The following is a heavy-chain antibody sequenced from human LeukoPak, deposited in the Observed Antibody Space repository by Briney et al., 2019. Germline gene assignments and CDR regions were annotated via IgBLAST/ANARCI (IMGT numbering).Heavy chain of an antibody. Sequence: GGSLRLSCAASGFTFSSYAMSWVRQAPGKGLEWVSGINGGGGSTYYADSVKGRFTVSRDNSKNTLYLQLNSLRAEDTAVYYCAKERWTTTAFDIWGQGTMVTVSS. CDR1: GFTFSSYA. J-gene: IGHJ3*02. CDR3: AKERWTTTAFDI. D-gene: IGHD3/OR15-3a*01. V-gene: IGHV3-23*01. CDR2: INGGGGST.